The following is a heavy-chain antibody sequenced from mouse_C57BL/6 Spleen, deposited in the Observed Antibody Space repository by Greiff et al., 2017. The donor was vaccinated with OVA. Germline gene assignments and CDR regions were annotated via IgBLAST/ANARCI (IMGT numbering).Heavy chain of an antibody. CDR2: IYPGDGDT. V-gene: IGHV1-82*01. Sequence: VQLQQSGPELVKPGASVKISCKASGYAFSSSWMNWVKQRPGKGLEWIGRIYPGDGDTNYNGKFKGKATLTADKSSSTAYMQLSSLTSEDSAVYCCANYGSSYLDYWGQGTTLTVSS. CDR1: GYAFSSSW. J-gene: IGHJ2*01. D-gene: IGHD1-1*01. CDR3: ANYGSSYLDY.